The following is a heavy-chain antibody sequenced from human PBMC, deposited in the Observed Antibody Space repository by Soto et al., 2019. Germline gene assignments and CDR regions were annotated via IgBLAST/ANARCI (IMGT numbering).Heavy chain of an antibody. CDR2: INPNSGGT. CDR1: GYTFTGYY. V-gene: IGHV1-2*04. J-gene: IGHJ3*02. Sequence: ASVKVSCKASGYTFTGYYMHWVRQAPGQGLEWMGWINPNSGGTNYAQKFQGWVTMTRDTSIRTAYMELSRLRSDDTAVYYCARQYSSSRPDAFDIWGQGTMVTVSS. D-gene: IGHD6-6*01. CDR3: ARQYSSSRPDAFDI.